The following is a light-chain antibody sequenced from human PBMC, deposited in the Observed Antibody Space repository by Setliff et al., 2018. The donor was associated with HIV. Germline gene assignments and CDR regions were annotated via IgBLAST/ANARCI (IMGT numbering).Light chain of an antibody. CDR2: EVS. J-gene: IGLJ1*01. CDR1: SSDVGSYNY. V-gene: IGLV2-14*01. CDR3: SSYTSSSLYV. Sequence: QPVLTQPASVSGSPGQSITISCTGTSSDVGSYNYVSWYQQHPGKAPKLMIYEVSNRPSGVSNRFSGSKSGNTASLTISGLQAEDEADYYCSSYTSSSLYVFGTGTKVT.